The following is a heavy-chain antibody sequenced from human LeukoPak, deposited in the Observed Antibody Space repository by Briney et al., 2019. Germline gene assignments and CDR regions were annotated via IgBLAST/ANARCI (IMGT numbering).Heavy chain of an antibody. V-gene: IGHV3-23*01. CDR3: AKKGYSFGWRDSYYFDY. D-gene: IGHD6-19*01. CDR1: GFTFSSYA. J-gene: IGHJ4*02. Sequence: GGSLRLSCAASGFTFSSYAMSWVRQAPGRGLEWVSALSGSGGSTYYADSVKGRFTISRDNSKNTLYLQMNSLRAEDTAVYYCAKKGYSFGWRDSYYFDYWGQGTLVTVSS. CDR2: LSGSGGST.